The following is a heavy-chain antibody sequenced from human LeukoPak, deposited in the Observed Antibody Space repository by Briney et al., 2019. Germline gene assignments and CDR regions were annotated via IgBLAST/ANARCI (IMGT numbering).Heavy chain of an antibody. V-gene: IGHV3-30*18. J-gene: IGHJ4*02. CDR3: AKAYIRYGDYGYFDY. CDR1: GFTFSSYG. CDR2: ISYDGSNK. Sequence: QPGGSPRLSCAASGFTFSSYGMHWVRQAPGKGLEWVAVISYDGSNKYYADSVKGRFTISRDNSKNTLYLQMNSLRAEDTAVYYCAKAYIRYGDYGYFDYWGQGTLVTVSS. D-gene: IGHD4-17*01.